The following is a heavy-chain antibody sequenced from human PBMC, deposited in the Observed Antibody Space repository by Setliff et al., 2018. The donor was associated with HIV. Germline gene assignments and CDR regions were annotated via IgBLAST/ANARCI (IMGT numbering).Heavy chain of an antibody. CDR3: ARGRGAYSGSYLDS. CDR2: INLNTGNT. J-gene: IGHJ4*02. V-gene: IGHV1-2*02. Sequence: GASVKVSCKASGYTFTTNYMHWVRQAPGQGLEWMGCINLNTGNTNYAQKFQGRVTMTRDTSITTAYMELTRLRSDDTAMYYCARGRGAYSGSYLDSWGQGTLVTVSS. CDR1: GYTFTTNY. D-gene: IGHD1-26*01.